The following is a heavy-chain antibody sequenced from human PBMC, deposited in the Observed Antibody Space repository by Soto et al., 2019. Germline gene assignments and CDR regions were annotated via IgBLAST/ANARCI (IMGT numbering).Heavy chain of an antibody. CDR1: GFTFSSYA. D-gene: IGHD2-8*01. CDR2: ISGSGGST. CDR3: AKGGDYCTNGVCPFDY. V-gene: IGHV3-23*01. Sequence: GGSLRLSCAASGFTFSSYAMSWVRQAPGKGLEWVSAISGSGGSTYYADSVKGRFTISRDNSKNTLYLQMNSLRAEDTAVYYCAKGGDYCTNGVCPFDYWGQGTLVTVSS. J-gene: IGHJ4*02.